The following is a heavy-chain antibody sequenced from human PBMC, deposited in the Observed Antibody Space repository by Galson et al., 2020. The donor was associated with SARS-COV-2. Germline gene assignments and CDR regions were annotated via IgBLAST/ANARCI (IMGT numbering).Heavy chain of an antibody. CDR3: ARSNRITIFGVVIKPWFDP. J-gene: IGHJ5*02. CDR2: INHSGST. D-gene: IGHD3-3*01. CDR1: GGSFSGYY. V-gene: IGHV4-34*01. Sequence: SETLSLTCAVYGGSFSGYYWSWIRQPPGKGLEWIGEINHSGSTNYNPSLKSRVTISVDTSKNQFSLKLSSVTAADTAVYYCARSNRITIFGVVIKPWFDPWGQGTLVTVSS.